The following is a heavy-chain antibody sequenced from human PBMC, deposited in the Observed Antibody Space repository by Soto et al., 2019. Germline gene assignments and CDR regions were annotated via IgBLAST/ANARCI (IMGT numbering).Heavy chain of an antibody. J-gene: IGHJ1*01. CDR1: YA. Sequence: YAMHWVRQVPGKGLEWVSGINWNSGSIGYGDSVKGRFAISRDNAKNSLHLQMNSLSAEDTAFYYCVKDESINWYSGHFRHWGQGTLVTVSS. CDR3: VKDESINWYSGHFRH. D-gene: IGHD6-13*01. V-gene: IGHV3-9*01. CDR2: INWNSGSI.